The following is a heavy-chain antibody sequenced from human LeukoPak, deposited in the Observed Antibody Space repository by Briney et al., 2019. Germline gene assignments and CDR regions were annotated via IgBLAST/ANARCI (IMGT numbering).Heavy chain of an antibody. V-gene: IGHV1-46*01. J-gene: IGHJ6*03. D-gene: IGHD5-18*01. CDR2: INPSGGST. Sequence: ASVKVSCKASGYTFTSYYMHWVRQAPGQGLEWMGIINPSGGSTSYAQKFQGRVTMTRDMSTSTVYMELSSLRSEDTAVYYCARGRYSYGPYYYMDVWGKGTTVTVSS. CDR3: ARGRYSYGPYYYMDV. CDR1: GYTFTSYY.